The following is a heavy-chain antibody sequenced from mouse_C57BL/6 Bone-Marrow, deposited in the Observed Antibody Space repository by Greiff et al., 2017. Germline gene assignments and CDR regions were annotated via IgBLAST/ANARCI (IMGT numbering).Heavy chain of an antibody. Sequence: EVHLVESGGGLVKPGGSLKLSCAASGFTFSGYTMSWVRQTPEKRLQWVAAISGGGGNTYYPDSVKGRFTISRDNDKNILYLQMSSLRSEDTALYYCSRQVTTVLATKYFDVWGTGTTVTVSS. V-gene: IGHV5-9*01. CDR3: SRQVTTVLATKYFDV. J-gene: IGHJ1*03. CDR1: GFTFSGYT. D-gene: IGHD1-1*01. CDR2: ISGGGGNT.